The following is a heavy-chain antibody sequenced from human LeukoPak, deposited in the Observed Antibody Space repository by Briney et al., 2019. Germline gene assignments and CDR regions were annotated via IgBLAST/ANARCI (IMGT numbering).Heavy chain of an antibody. D-gene: IGHD2-2*01. V-gene: IGHV3-30-3*02. CDR3: AKLMNGYQLPWAFDI. Sequence: GGSLRLSCAASGFTFSSYAMHWVRQAPGKGLEWVAVISYDGSNKYYADSVKGRFTISRDNSKNTLYLQMNSLRAEDTAVYYCAKLMNGYQLPWAFDIWGQGTMVAVSS. J-gene: IGHJ3*02. CDR2: ISYDGSNK. CDR1: GFTFSSYA.